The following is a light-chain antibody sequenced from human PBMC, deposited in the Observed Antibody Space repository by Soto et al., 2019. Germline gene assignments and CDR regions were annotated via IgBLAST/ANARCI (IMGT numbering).Light chain of an antibody. CDR1: SNDVGAYTS. CDR3: TSYTSDNRSYV. V-gene: IGLV2-14*01. Sequence: QSVLTQPASVSGSPGQSITISCTGSSNDVGAYTSVSWYRQHPGKAPKLMIYEVSNRPSGVSNRFSGSKSANTASLTISGLQADDEAHYYCTSYTSDNRSYVFGTGTRSPS. CDR2: EVS. J-gene: IGLJ1*01.